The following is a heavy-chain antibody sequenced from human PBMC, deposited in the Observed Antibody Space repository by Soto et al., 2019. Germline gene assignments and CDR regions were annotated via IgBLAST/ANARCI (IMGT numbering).Heavy chain of an antibody. D-gene: IGHD3-9*01. CDR2: IYYSGST. CDR3: ARPYYDILTGYSRYYYYMDV. Sequence: SETLSLTCTVSGGSISSSSYYWGWIRQPRGKGLEWIGSIYYSGSTYYNPSLKSRVTISVDTSKNQFSLKLSSVTAADTAVYYCARPYYDILTGYSRYYYYMDVWGKGTTVTVSS. CDR1: GGSISSSSYY. J-gene: IGHJ6*03. V-gene: IGHV4-39*01.